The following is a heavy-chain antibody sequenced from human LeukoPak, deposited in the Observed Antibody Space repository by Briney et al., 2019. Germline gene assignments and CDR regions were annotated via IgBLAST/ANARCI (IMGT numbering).Heavy chain of an antibody. D-gene: IGHD3-22*01. Sequence: ASVKVSCKASGGTFSSYAISWVRQAPGQGLEWMGGIIPIFGTANYAQKFQGRVTITADESTSTAYMELSSLRSEDTAVYYCAVDYYDSSGYPVDRGYWGQGTLVTVSS. CDR3: AVDYYDSSGYPVDRGY. CDR2: IIPIFGTA. J-gene: IGHJ4*02. V-gene: IGHV1-69*13. CDR1: GGTFSSYA.